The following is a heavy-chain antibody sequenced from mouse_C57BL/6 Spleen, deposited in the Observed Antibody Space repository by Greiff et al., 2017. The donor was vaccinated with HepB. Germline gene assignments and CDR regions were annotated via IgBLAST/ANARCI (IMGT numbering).Heavy chain of an antibody. J-gene: IGHJ2*01. Sequence: EVNVVESGGGLVKPGGSLKLSCAASGFTFSDYGMHWVRQAPEKGLEWVAYISSGSSTIYYADTVKGRFTISRDNATNTLFLQMTSLRSEDTAMCYCARLLRSVFDYWGQGTTLTVSS. V-gene: IGHV5-17*01. D-gene: IGHD1-1*01. CDR3: ARLLRSVFDY. CDR1: GFTFSDYG. CDR2: ISSGSSTI.